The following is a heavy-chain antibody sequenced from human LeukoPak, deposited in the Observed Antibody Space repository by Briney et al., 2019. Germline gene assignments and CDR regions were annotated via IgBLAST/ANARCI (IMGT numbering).Heavy chain of an antibody. D-gene: IGHD1-26*01. CDR2: ISGSGGST. CDR3: AKVWREWELQFDP. V-gene: IGHV3-23*01. CDR1: GFTFSTFA. J-gene: IGHJ5*02. Sequence: PGGSLRLSCAASGFTFSTFAMSWVRQAPGKGLEWVSAISGSGGSTYYADSVKGRFTISRDNSKNTLYLQMNSLRAEDTAVYYCAKVWREWELQFDPWGQGTLVTVSS.